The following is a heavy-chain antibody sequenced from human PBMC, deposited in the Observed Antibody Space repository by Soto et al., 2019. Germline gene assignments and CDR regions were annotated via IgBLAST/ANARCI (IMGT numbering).Heavy chain of an antibody. CDR3: ARDRGMSHAIDDSLHI. CDR2: ISYDGRNE. V-gene: IGHV3-30-3*01. CDR1: RFSFSTYA. Sequence: QVQLVESGGGVVQPGRSLRLSCAASRFSFSTYAIHWVRQAPGKGLEWVAGISYDGRNEYYADSVKGRFTISRDNSKSTSCLKMNSLGLDDTAVYYCARDRGMSHAIDDSLHIWGRGTMVTVSS. D-gene: IGHD2-2*02. J-gene: IGHJ3*02.